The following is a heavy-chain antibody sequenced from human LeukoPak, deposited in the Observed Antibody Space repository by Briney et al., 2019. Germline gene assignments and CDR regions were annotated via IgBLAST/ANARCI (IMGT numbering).Heavy chain of an antibody. CDR3: ARGNPVGFATYFDY. CDR2: IHNSGSSI. J-gene: IGHJ4*02. D-gene: IGHD1-14*01. CDR1: GFIFSNYE. V-gene: IGHV3-48*03. Sequence: GGSLRLSCAASGFIFSNYEMNWVRQAPGKGLEWVSYIHNSGSSIYYADSVKGRFTISRDNAKNSVYLQMNSLRAEDTAVYYCARGNPVGFATYFDYWGQGTLVTVYS.